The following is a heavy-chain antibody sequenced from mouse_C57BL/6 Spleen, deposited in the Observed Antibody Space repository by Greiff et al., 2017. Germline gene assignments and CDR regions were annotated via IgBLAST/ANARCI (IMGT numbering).Heavy chain of an antibody. Sequence: VKLVESGAELVMPGASVKLSCKASGYTFTSYWMHWVKQRPGQGLEWIGEIDPSDSYTNYNQKFKGMSTLTVDKSSSTAYMQLSSLTSEDSAVYYCARAVITTVVATNYFDYWGQGTTLTVSS. V-gene: IGHV1-69*01. CDR1: GYTFTSYW. J-gene: IGHJ2*01. D-gene: IGHD1-1*01. CDR3: ARAVITTVVATNYFDY. CDR2: IDPSDSYT.